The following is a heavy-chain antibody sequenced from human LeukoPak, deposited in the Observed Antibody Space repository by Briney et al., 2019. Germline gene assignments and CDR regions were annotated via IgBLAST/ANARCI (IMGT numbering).Heavy chain of an antibody. J-gene: IGHJ3*01. Sequence: SGPTLVNPTQTLTLTCTFSGFSLITSGVGVGWIRQSPGKALEWVAIIYWDNDKRYSPYLRNRLTIAKDTSNNQVVLVMTNMDPVDTATYFCAHIMITYGGVLGDDAFDVWGPGTVVTVSP. V-gene: IGHV2-5*02. CDR3: AHIMITYGGVLGDDAFDV. CDR2: IYWDNDK. CDR1: GFSLITSGVG. D-gene: IGHD3-16*02.